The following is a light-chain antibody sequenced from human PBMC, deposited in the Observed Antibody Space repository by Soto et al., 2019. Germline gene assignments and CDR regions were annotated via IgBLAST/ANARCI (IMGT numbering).Light chain of an antibody. CDR3: QQRSNWPPV. Sequence: EIVLTQSPATLSLSPGERATLSCRASQSVSNYLAWYQQKPGQAPRLLIYDASSRATGIPDRFSGRGSGTDFTLTVSVLDPEDFAVYYRQQRSNWPPVFGQGTKLEIK. J-gene: IGKJ2*01. CDR1: QSVSNY. V-gene: IGKV3-11*01. CDR2: DAS.